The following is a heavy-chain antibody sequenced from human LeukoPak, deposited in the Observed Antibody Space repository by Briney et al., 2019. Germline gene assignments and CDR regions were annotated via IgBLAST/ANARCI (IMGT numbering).Heavy chain of an antibody. V-gene: IGHV1-8*03. J-gene: IGHJ6*03. Sequence: GASVKVSCKASGYTFTSYDINWVRQATGQGLEWMGWMNPNSGNTGYAQKFQGRVTITRNTSISTAYMELSSLRSEDTAVYYCAKVTKYSSSSGYYYYYMDVWGKGTTVTVSS. CDR1: GYTFTSYD. D-gene: IGHD6-6*01. CDR3: AKVTKYSSSSGYYYYYMDV. CDR2: MNPNSGNT.